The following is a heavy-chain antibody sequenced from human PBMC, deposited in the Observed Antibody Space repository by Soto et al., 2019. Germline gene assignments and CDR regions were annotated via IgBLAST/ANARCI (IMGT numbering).Heavy chain of an antibody. D-gene: IGHD3-3*01. CDR1: GYSFTSYY. CDR3: ARQLHYDFWSGYQAPFDY. J-gene: IGHJ4*02. Sequence: LGESLKISCKGSGYSFTSYYIGWVRQMPGKGLEWMGIIYPGDSDTRYSPSFQGQVTISVDKSINTAYLQWSSLKASDTAMYYCARQLHYDFWSGYQAPFDYWGQGTLVTVS. V-gene: IGHV5-51*01. CDR2: IYPGDSDT.